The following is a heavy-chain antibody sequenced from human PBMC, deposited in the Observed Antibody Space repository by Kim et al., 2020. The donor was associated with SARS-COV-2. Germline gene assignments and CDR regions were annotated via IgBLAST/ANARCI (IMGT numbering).Heavy chain of an antibody. CDR1: GGSISSSSYY. CDR3: ARSPSSGYYLDY. J-gene: IGHJ4*02. D-gene: IGHD3-22*01. V-gene: IGHV4-39*07. CDR2: IYYSGST. Sequence: SETLSLTCTVSGGSISSSSYYWGWIRQPPGKGLEWIGSIYYSGSTYYNPSLKSRVTISVDTSKNQFSLKLSSVTAADTAVYYCARSPSSGYYLDYWGQGT.